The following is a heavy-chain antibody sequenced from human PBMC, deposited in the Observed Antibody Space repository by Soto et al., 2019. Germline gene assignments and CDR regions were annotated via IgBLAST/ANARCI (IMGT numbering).Heavy chain of an antibody. CDR3: ARDPPIAAAANYYYGMDV. J-gene: IGHJ6*02. Sequence: GGSLRLSCAASGFTFSSYAMHWVRQAPGKGLEWVAVISYDGSNKYYADSVKGRFTISRDNSKNTLYLQMNSLRAEDTAVYYCARDPPIAAAANYYYGMDVWGQGTTVTVSS. D-gene: IGHD6-13*01. V-gene: IGHV3-30-3*01. CDR1: GFTFSSYA. CDR2: ISYDGSNK.